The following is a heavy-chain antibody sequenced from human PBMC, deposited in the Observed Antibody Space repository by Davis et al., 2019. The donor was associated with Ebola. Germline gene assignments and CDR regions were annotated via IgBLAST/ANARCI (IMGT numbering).Heavy chain of an antibody. CDR3: ARQATTYYYDSSGYYVHPNWFDP. CDR1: GGSFSGYY. V-gene: IGHV4-34*01. D-gene: IGHD3-22*01. J-gene: IGHJ5*02. CDR2: INHSGST. Sequence: MPSETLSLTCAVYGGSFSGYYWSWIRQPPGKGLEWIGEINHSGSTNYNPSLKSRVTISVDTSKNQFSLKLRSVTAADTAVYYCARQATTYYYDSSGYYVHPNWFDPWGQGTLVTVSS.